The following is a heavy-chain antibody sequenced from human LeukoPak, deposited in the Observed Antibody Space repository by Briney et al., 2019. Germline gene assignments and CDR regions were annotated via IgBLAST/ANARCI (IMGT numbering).Heavy chain of an antibody. J-gene: IGHJ4*02. Sequence: PSETLSLTCAVSGGSISSSNWWSWVRQPPGKGPEWIGEIYHSGSTNYNPSLKSRVTISVDKSKNQFSLKLSSVTAADTAVYYCARGGGWLQLGTYYFDYWGQGTLVTVSS. CDR1: GGSISSSNW. D-gene: IGHD5-24*01. CDR3: ARGGGWLQLGTYYFDY. CDR2: IYHSGST. V-gene: IGHV4-4*02.